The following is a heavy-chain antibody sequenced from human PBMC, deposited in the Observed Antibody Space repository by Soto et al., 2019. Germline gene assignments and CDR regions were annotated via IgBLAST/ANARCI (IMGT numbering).Heavy chain of an antibody. CDR2: ISYDGSNK. D-gene: IGHD3-10*01. Sequence: PGGSLRLSCAASGFTFSSYGMHWVRQAPGKGLEWVAVISYDGSNKYYADSVKGRFTISRDNSKNTLYLQMNSLRAEDTAVYYCAKDYYGSSSQTQGPKYYYGMDVWGQGTTVTVSS. V-gene: IGHV3-30*18. CDR1: GFTFSSYG. CDR3: AKDYYGSSSQTQGPKYYYGMDV. J-gene: IGHJ6*02.